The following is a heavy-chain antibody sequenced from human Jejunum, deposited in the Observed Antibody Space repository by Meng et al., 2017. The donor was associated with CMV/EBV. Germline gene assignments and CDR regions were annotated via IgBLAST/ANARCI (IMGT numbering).Heavy chain of an antibody. CDR3: ALFTRIWFDP. J-gene: IGHJ5*02. V-gene: IGHV2-5*02. CDR2: IYWDDDK. CDR1: GFAPRTSGVG. Sequence: QISLKDSRPALVQPHLTRTLSFAVAGFAPRTSGVGVGRIRQPQGKALEWLELIYWDDDKRYSTSPKSSLTITKDTSKNQVVLTLTNMDPVDTATYYCALFTRIWFDPWGQGTLVTVSS. D-gene: IGHD2-2*01.